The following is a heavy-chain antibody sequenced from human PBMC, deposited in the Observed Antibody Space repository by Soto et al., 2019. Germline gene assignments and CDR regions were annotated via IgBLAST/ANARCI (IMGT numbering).Heavy chain of an antibody. J-gene: IGHJ6*02. D-gene: IGHD6-19*01. V-gene: IGHV3-11*01. Sequence: QVQLVKSGGGLVKPGGSLRLSCAASGFTFSDYYMSWIRQAPGKGLEWVSYITSGSTIYYADSVKGRFTISRDNAKNSLYLQKNSLRAEDTAVYYCARAPYSSGWYDYYYGMDVWGQGTTVTVSS. CDR2: ITSGSTI. CDR1: GFTFSDYY. CDR3: ARAPYSSGWYDYYYGMDV.